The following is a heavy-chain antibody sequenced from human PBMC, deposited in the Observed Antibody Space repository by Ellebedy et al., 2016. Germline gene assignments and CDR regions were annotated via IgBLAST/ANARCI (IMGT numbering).Heavy chain of an antibody. D-gene: IGHD4-17*01. CDR3: ARDRAATVTTLFFDY. CDR1: GFTFSIYG. CDR2: IWYDGTNK. J-gene: IGHJ4*02. V-gene: IGHV3-33*01. Sequence: GESLKISCAASGFTFSIYGMHWVRQAPGKGLEWVAVIWYDGTNKYYADSVKGRFTISRDNSKNTLYLQMNSLRAEDAALYYCARDRAATVTTLFFDYWGQGTLVTVSS.